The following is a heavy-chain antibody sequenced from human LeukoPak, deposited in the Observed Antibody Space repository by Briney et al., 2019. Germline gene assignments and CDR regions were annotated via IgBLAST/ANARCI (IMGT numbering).Heavy chain of an antibody. CDR2: IYYSGST. CDR3: AGLLSLHRGRTHYYGMDV. V-gene: IGHV4-59*08. D-gene: IGHD4-17*01. Sequence: SETLSLTCTVSGGSISSYYWSWIRQPPGMGLEWIGYIYYSGSTNYNPSLKSRVTISVDTSKNQFSLKLSSVTAADTAVYYCAGLLSLHRGRTHYYGMDVWGQGTTVTVSS. J-gene: IGHJ6*02. CDR1: GGSISSYY.